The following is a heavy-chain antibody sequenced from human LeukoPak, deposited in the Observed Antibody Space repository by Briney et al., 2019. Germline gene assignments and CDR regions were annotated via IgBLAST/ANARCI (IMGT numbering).Heavy chain of an antibody. J-gene: IGHJ4*02. CDR1: GFTFSSYA. V-gene: IGHV3-30-3*01. Sequence: GGSLRLPCAASGFTFSSYAMHWVRQAPGKGLEWVAVISYDGSNKYYADSVKGRFTISRDNSKNTLYLQMNSLRAEDTAVYYCARDHLASAAGFDYWGQGTLVTVSS. D-gene: IGHD6-19*01. CDR3: ARDHLASAAGFDY. CDR2: ISYDGSNK.